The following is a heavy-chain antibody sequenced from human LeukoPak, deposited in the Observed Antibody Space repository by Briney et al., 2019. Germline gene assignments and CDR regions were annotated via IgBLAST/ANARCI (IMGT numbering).Heavy chain of an antibody. J-gene: IGHJ3*02. D-gene: IGHD3-10*02. Sequence: SETLSLTCTVSGGSISSSSYFWGWIRQPPGKGLEWIGTIYYSGSTYYNPSLKSRVTISVDTSKNQFSLKLSSVTAADTAVYYCARYLSSGYDAFDIWGQGTMVTVSS. CDR1: GGSISSSSYF. V-gene: IGHV4-39*07. CDR2: IYYSGST. CDR3: ARYLSSGYDAFDI.